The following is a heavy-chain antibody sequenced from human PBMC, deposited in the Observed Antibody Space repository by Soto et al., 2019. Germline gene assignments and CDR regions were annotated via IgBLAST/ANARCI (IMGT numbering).Heavy chain of an antibody. CDR2: ISGSGGST. J-gene: IGHJ4*02. V-gene: IGHV3-23*01. CDR3: AKGRDIVVVVAATRYGSYFDY. CDR1: GFTFSSYA. D-gene: IGHD2-15*01. Sequence: GGSLRLSCAASGFTFSSYAMSWVRQAPGKGLEWVSAISGSGGSTYYADSVKGRFTISRDNSKNTLYLQMNSLRAEDTAVYYCAKGRDIVVVVAATRYGSYFDYWGQGT.